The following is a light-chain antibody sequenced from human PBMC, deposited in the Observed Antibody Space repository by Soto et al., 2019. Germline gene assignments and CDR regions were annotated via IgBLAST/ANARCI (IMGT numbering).Light chain of an antibody. V-gene: IGLV2-14*01. CDR3: SSYTSSGTLYV. Sequence: QSALTQPASLSGSPGQSITISCTGTSSDIGGSKYVSWYQQHPGKAPKLMIYEVTYRPSRVSARFSGSKSGNTASLTVSGLQAEDEADYYCSSYTSSGTLYVFGTGTKLTVL. J-gene: IGLJ1*01. CDR1: SSDIGGSKY. CDR2: EVT.